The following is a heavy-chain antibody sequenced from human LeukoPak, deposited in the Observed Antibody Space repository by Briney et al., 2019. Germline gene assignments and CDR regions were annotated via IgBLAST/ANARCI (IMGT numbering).Heavy chain of an antibody. V-gene: IGHV4-34*01. Sequence: TSETLSLTCAVYGGSFSGYYWSWIRQPPGKGLEWIGEINHSGSTNYNPSLKSRVTISVDTSKNQFSLKLSSVTAADTAVYYCARLRAVTRSSSWLQVRRRFDYWGQGTLVTVSS. J-gene: IGHJ4*02. CDR2: INHSGST. CDR1: GGSFSGYY. CDR3: ARLRAVTRSSSWLQVRRRFDY. D-gene: IGHD6-13*01.